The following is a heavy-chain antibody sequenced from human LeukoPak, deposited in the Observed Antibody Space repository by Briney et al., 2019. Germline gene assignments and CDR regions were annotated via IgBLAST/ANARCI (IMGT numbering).Heavy chain of an antibody. CDR3: ARVGDYYDSSGYDDY. D-gene: IGHD3-22*01. CDR1: GGSISSYY. V-gene: IGHV4-4*07. Sequence: PSETLSLTCTVSGGSISSYYWSWIRQPAGKGLEWIGRIYTSGSTNYNPSLKSRVTMSVDTSKNQFSLKLSSVTAADTAVYYCARVGDYYDSSGYDDYWGQGTLVTLSP. CDR2: IYTSGST. J-gene: IGHJ4*02.